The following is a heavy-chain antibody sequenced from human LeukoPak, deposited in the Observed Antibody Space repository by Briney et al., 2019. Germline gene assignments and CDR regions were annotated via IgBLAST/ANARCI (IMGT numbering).Heavy chain of an antibody. V-gene: IGHV3-11*01. CDR2: ISSSGRTI. J-gene: IGHJ3*02. Sequence: PGGSLRLSCVTSGFIFSDYYMSWIRQAPGKRLEWVSYISSSGRTIYYADSVKGRFTVSRDNAKNSLYLQMNSLRAEDTAVYYCARYYDSKRHIDAFGIWGQGTMVTVSS. CDR1: GFIFSDYY. CDR3: ARYYDSKRHIDAFGI. D-gene: IGHD3-10*01.